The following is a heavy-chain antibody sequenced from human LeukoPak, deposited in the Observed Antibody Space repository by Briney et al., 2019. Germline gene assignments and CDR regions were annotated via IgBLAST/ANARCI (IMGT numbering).Heavy chain of an antibody. V-gene: IGHV4-31*03. D-gene: IGHD2-2*01. CDR1: GGSISSGGYY. CDR3: ARGTGCSSTSCYYNWFDP. J-gene: IGHJ5*02. CDR2: IYYSGST. Sequence: SETLSFTCTVSGGSISSGGYYWSWIRQHPGKGLEWIGYIYYSGSTYYNPSLKSRVTISVDTSKNQFSLKLSSVTAADTAVYYCARGTGCSSTSCYYNWFDPWGQGTLVTVSS.